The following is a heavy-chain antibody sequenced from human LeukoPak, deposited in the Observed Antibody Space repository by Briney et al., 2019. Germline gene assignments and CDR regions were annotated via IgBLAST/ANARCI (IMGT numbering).Heavy chain of an antibody. CDR3: ARLSSFAFDI. V-gene: IGHV3-23*01. CDR1: GFTCSTYV. CDR2: ILHNGDST. J-gene: IGHJ3*02. D-gene: IGHD3-16*02. Sequence: PGGSLRLSCAASGFTCSTYVMSWVRQAPGKGLEWLSLILHNGDSTYYADSVKGRFTISRDNSKNTLYLQMNSLRAEDTAVYYCARLSSFAFDIWGQGTWSPSLQ.